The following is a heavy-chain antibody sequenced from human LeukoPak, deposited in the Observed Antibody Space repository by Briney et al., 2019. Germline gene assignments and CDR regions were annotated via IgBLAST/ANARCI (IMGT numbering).Heavy chain of an antibody. Sequence: SETLSLTCTVSGGSISSSSYYWGWIRQPPGKGLEWIGSIHYSGSTYYNPSLKSRVTISVDTSKNQFSLKLSSVTAADTAVYYCARRQNKSYYYDSSGCCDAFDIWGQGTMVTVSS. CDR3: ARRQNKSYYYDSSGCCDAFDI. D-gene: IGHD3-22*01. CDR2: IHYSGST. CDR1: GGSISSSSYY. J-gene: IGHJ3*02. V-gene: IGHV4-39*01.